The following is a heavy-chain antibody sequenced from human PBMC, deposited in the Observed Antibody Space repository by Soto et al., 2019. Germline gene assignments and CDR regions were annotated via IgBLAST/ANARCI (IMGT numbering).Heavy chain of an antibody. CDR3: TRRRYYGSGSSRYFDY. V-gene: IGHV4-39*01. J-gene: IGHJ4*02. Sequence: SETLSLTCTVSGDSISSSIYYWGWVRQPPGKGLEWIGSIYYSGITYYNPSLKSRVTISVGTSKNQFSLKLSSVTAADTAVYYCTRRRYYGSGSSRYFDYWGQGALVTVSS. D-gene: IGHD3-10*01. CDR2: IYYSGIT. CDR1: GDSISSSIYY.